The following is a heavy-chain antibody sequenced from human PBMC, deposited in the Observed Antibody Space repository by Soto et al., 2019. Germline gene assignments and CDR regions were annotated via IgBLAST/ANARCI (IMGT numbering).Heavy chain of an antibody. Sequence: GASVKVSCKASGYTFTSYGISWVRQAPGQGLEWMGWISAYNGNTNYAQKLQGRVTMTTDTSTSTAYMELRSLRSDDTAVYYCARGVAVDPEGQYYYYYGMDVWGQGTTVTVSS. V-gene: IGHV1-18*01. CDR3: ARGVAVDPEGQYYYYYGMDV. CDR2: ISAYNGNT. CDR1: GYTFTSYG. D-gene: IGHD6-19*01. J-gene: IGHJ6*02.